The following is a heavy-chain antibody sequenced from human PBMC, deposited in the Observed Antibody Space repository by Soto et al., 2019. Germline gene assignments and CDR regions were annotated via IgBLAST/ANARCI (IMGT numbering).Heavy chain of an antibody. CDR3: AQDRGWGVVSPSHDY. J-gene: IGHJ4*02. CDR1: GFTFRNFV. Sequence: EVQLLESGGGLVQPGGSLRVSCAASGFTFRNFVMSWVRQAPGKGLERVSAIRGSGGETFYADSVKGRFTISRDNSRNTLYLQMNSLRDEDTALYFCAQDRGWGVVSPSHDYWGRGTLVTVSS. V-gene: IGHV3-23*01. CDR2: IRGSGGET. D-gene: IGHD2-21*01.